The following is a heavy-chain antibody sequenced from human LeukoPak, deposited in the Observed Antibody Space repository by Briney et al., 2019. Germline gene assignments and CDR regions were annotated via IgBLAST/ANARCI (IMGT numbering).Heavy chain of an antibody. V-gene: IGHV3-7*05. CDR3: ARDLLGITTRPSFDY. Sequence: GGSLRLSCAASGFTFSSYWMSWVRQAPGKGLEWVANIKQDGSERYYVASVKGRFTISRDNAKNSLYLQMNSLRAEDTAVYYCARDLLGITTRPSFDYWGQGTLVTVSS. D-gene: IGHD6-6*01. J-gene: IGHJ4*02. CDR1: GFTFSSYW. CDR2: IKQDGSER.